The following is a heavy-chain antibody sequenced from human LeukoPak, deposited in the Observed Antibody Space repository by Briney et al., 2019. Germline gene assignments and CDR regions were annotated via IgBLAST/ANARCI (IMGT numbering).Heavy chain of an antibody. CDR2: IYYSGST. J-gene: IGHJ5*02. CDR3: ARYIMITFGGVIVPSWFDP. Sequence: SSETLSLTCTVSGGSISSSSYYWGWIRQPPGKGLEWIGYIYYSGSTNYNPSLKSRVTISVDTSKNQFSLKLSSVTAADTAVYYCARYIMITFGGVIVPSWFDPWGQGTLVTVSS. CDR1: GGSISSSSYY. D-gene: IGHD3-16*02. V-gene: IGHV4-61*05.